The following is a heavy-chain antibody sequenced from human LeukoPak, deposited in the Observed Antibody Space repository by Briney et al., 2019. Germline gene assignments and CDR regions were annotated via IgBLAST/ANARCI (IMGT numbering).Heavy chain of an antibody. CDR3: ARARLRPLNWFDP. Sequence: ASVKVSCKASGYTFTGYYMHWVRQAPGQGLEWMGWINPNSGGTNYAQKFQGRVTMTRDTSISTAYMELSRLRSDDTAVYCCARARLRPLNWFDPRGQGTLVTVSS. CDR2: INPNSGGT. V-gene: IGHV1-2*02. J-gene: IGHJ5*02. D-gene: IGHD5-12*01. CDR1: GYTFTGYY.